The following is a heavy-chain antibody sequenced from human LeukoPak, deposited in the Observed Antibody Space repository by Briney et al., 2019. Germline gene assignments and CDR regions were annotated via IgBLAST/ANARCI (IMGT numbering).Heavy chain of an antibody. D-gene: IGHD6-19*01. CDR3: ARDGDIAVAGTPQTN. CDR2: ISAYNGNT. V-gene: IGHV1-18*01. CDR1: GYTFTSYG. J-gene: IGHJ4*02. Sequence: ASVKVSCKASGYTFTSYGISWVRQAPGQGLEWMGWISAYNGNTNYAQKLQGRVTMTTDTSTSTAYMELRSLRSDDTAVYYCARDGDIAVAGTPQTNWGQGTLVTVSS.